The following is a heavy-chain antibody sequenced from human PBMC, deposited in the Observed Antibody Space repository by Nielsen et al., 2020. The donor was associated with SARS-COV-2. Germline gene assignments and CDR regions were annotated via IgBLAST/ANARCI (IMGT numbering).Heavy chain of an antibody. CDR1: GFTFSSLW. CDR2: IKPDGSEK. Sequence: GESLKISCAASGFTFSSLWMSWVRQVPGKGLEWVADIKPDGSEKFYVDSVKGRFTISRDNAKNSMSLQMNSLRVEDTAVYYCARDWSRAFDVWGPGAMVTVSS. J-gene: IGHJ3*01. V-gene: IGHV3-7*01. CDR3: ARDWSRAFDV.